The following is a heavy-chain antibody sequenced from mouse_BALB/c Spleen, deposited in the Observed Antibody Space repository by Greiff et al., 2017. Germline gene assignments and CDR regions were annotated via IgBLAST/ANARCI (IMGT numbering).Heavy chain of an antibody. CDR2: ISYDGSN. Sequence: LQESGPGLVKPSQSLSLTCSVTGYSITSGYYWNWIRQFPGNKLEWMGYISYDGSNNYNPSLKNRISITRDTSKNQFFLKLNSVTTEDTATYYCARDYGNSDYWYFDVWGAGTTVTVSS. J-gene: IGHJ1*01. CDR3: ARDYGNSDYWYFDV. V-gene: IGHV3-6*02. CDR1: GYSITSGYY. D-gene: IGHD2-1*01.